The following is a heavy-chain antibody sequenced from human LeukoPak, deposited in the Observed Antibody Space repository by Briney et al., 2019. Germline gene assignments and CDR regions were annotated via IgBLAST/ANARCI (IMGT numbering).Heavy chain of an antibody. Sequence: SGTLSLTCTVSGGSVSSGSYFWSWIRQPPGKGLEWIGYIYYSGSTNYNSSLKSRVTISVDTSKNQFSLKLRSVTAADTAVYYCARLTAYYRYFFDYWGQGTLVTVSS. CDR1: GGSVSSGSYF. V-gene: IGHV4-61*01. J-gene: IGHJ4*02. CDR3: ARLTAYYRYFFDY. D-gene: IGHD3-9*01. CDR2: IYYSGST.